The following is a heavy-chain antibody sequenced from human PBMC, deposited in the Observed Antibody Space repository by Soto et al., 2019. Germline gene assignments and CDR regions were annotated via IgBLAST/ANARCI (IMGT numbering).Heavy chain of an antibody. D-gene: IGHD6-19*01. CDR3: ARIPLYSSGWYSSSNYGMDV. CDR1: GFTFSDYY. Sequence: GGSLRLSCAASGFTFSDYYMSWIRQAPGKGLEWVSYISSSSSYTNYADSVEGRFTISRDNAKNSLYLQMNSLRAEDTAVYYCARIPLYSSGWYSSSNYGMDVWGKGTTVTVSS. V-gene: IGHV3-11*03. J-gene: IGHJ6*04. CDR2: ISSSSSYT.